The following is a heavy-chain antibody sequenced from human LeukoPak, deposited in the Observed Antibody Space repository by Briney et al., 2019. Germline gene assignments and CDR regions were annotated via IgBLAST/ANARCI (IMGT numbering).Heavy chain of an antibody. D-gene: IGHD2/OR15-2a*01. V-gene: IGHV5-10-1*01. CDR3: GTPLRIGGANHPGMAV. CDR2: IDPSDSYI. CDR1: GYSFTSYW. J-gene: IGHJ6*02. Sequence: PGESLQISCKGSGYSFTSYWINWVRQLPGKGLEWVGRIDPSDSYINYSPSFQGHVTISADKSISTAYLQWSSLKASDTAMYYCGTPLRIGGANHPGMAVWGRGATAT.